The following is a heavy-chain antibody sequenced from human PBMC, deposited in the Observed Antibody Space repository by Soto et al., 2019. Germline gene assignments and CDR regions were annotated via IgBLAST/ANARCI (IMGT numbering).Heavy chain of an antibody. D-gene: IGHD3-10*01. Sequence: QVQLVQSGAEVKKPGSSVKVSCKASGGTFSSYTISWVRQAPGQGLEWMGRIIPILGIANYAQKFQGRVTITADKSTSTAYMELSSLRSEDTAVYYCARDWTYYYGSGSYGSGWFDPWGQGTLITVSS. CDR1: GGTFSSYT. J-gene: IGHJ5*02. CDR2: IIPILGIA. CDR3: ARDWTYYYGSGSYGSGWFDP. V-gene: IGHV1-69*08.